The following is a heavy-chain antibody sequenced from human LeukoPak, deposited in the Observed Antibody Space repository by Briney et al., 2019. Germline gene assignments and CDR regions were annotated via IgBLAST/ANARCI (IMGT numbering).Heavy chain of an antibody. D-gene: IGHD2-15*01. J-gene: IGHJ3*02. CDR1: GGSFSGYY. Sequence: SETLSLTCAVYGGSFSGYYWTWIRQPPGKWLEWIGEINHSGSTNYNPSLKSRVTISVDTSKNHFSLKLSSVTAADTAVYYCARGGRRYCSGGSCNGDAFDIWGQGTMVTVSS. CDR2: INHSGST. V-gene: IGHV4-34*01. CDR3: ARGGRRYCSGGSCNGDAFDI.